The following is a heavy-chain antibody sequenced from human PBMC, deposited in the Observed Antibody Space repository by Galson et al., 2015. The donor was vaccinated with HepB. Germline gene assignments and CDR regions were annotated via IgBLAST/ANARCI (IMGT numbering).Heavy chain of an antibody. CDR3: ARGLSADVAAAGTHPFGWYFDL. D-gene: IGHD6-13*01. J-gene: IGHJ2*01. Sequence: ETLSLTCTVSGYSISSGYYWGWIRQPPGKGLEWIGSIYHSGSTYYNPSLKSRVTISVDTSKNQFSLKLSSVTAADTAVYYCARGLSADVAAAGTHPFGWYFDLWGRGTLVTVSS. CDR2: IYHSGST. V-gene: IGHV4-38-2*02. CDR1: GYSISSGYY.